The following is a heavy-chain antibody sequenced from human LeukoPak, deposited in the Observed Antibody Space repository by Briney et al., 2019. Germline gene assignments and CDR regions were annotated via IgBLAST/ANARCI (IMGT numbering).Heavy chain of an antibody. CDR2: IYYSVST. CDR1: GGSISSYY. Sequence: SETLSLTCTVSGGSISSYYWSWIRQPPGKGLEWIGYIYYSVSTNYNPSLKTRVTLSVDTSKNQFSLKLSSVTAADTAVYYCARDPWSYYYMDVWGKGTTVTVPS. J-gene: IGHJ6*03. D-gene: IGHD2-8*01. CDR3: ARDPWSYYYMDV. V-gene: IGHV4-59*01.